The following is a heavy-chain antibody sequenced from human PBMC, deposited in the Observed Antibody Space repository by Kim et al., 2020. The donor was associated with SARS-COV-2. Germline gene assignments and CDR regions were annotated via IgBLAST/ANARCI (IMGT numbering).Heavy chain of an antibody. CDR3: ARVSPIPGGRYDAFDI. Sequence: GGSLRLSCAASGFTFSGSTMHWVRQASGKGLEWVGRIRSKANSYATAYAASVKNRFTISRDDSKNTAYLQMNSLKTEDTAVYYCARVSPIPGGRYDAFDIWGQGTMVTVSS. CDR2: IRSKANSYAT. CDR1: GFTFSGST. J-gene: IGHJ3*02. V-gene: IGHV3-73*01. D-gene: IGHD6-19*01.